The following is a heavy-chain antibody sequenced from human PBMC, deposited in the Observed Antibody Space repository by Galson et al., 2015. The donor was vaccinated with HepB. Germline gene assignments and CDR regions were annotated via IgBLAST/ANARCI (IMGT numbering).Heavy chain of an antibody. D-gene: IGHD5-18*01. CDR1: GFTFSSYA. CDR2: ISYDGSNK. Sequence: SLRLSCAASGFTFSSYAMHWVRQAPGKGLEWVAVISYDGSNKYYADSVKGRFTISRDNSKNTLYLQMNSLRAEDTAVYYCARGVDTAMVKPYYFDYWGQGTL. CDR3: ARGVDTAMVKPYYFDY. J-gene: IGHJ4*02. V-gene: IGHV3-30*04.